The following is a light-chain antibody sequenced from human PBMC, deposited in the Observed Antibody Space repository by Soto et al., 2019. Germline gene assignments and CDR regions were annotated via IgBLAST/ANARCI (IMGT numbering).Light chain of an antibody. J-gene: IGKJ4*01. CDR3: LQYYNYPPT. V-gene: IGKV1-6*01. CDR1: PGIRDD. CDR2: AAS. Sequence: IPLTKSPSTLSASVGDSVNITCRTRPGIRDDLGWYQQKPGKAPKLLIYAASSLQSGVPSRFSGSGSGTDFTLTISSLQPEDFATYYCLQYYNYPPTFGGGTKVDI.